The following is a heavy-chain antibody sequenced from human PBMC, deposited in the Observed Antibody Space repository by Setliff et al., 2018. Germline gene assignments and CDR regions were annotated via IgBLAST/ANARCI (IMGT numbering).Heavy chain of an antibody. CDR3: AKDQAFLEWLFDY. CDR1: GFTFSNYA. Sequence: PGGSLRLSCAASGFTFSNYAMSWVRRAPGKGLAWVSAISGSGGSTYYADSVKGRFTISRDNSKNTLYLQMNSLRAEDTAVYYCAKDQAFLEWLFDYWGQGTLVTVSS. J-gene: IGHJ4*02. V-gene: IGHV3-23*01. CDR2: ISGSGGST. D-gene: IGHD3-3*02.